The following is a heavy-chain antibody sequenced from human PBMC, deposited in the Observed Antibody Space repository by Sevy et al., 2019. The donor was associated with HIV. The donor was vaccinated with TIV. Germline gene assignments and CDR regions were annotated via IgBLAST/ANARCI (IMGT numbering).Heavy chain of an antibody. CDR1: GFTFSSYS. V-gene: IGHV3-21*01. CDR3: AREIEAAAGRPLYYYYYYMDV. D-gene: IGHD6-13*01. J-gene: IGHJ6*03. CDR2: ISSSSSYI. Sequence: GGSLRLSCAASGFTFSSYSMNWVRQAPGKGLEWVSSISSSSSYIYYADSVKGRFTISRDNAKNSLYLQMNSLRAEDTAVYYCAREIEAAAGRPLYYYYYYMDVWGKGTTVTVSS.